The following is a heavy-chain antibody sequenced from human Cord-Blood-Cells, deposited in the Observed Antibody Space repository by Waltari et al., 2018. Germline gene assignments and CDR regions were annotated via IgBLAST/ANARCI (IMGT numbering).Heavy chain of an antibody. Sequence: QVQLVESGGGVVQPGRSLRLSCAASGFTFSSYGMHWVRQAPGKGLEWVAVIWYDGSNKYYADSVKGRFTISRDNSKNTLYLQMNSLIAEDTAVYYCARDKRGDFDYWGQGTLVTVSS. V-gene: IGHV3-33*01. J-gene: IGHJ4*02. CDR1: GFTFSSYG. CDR2: IWYDGSNK. CDR3: ARDKRGDFDY.